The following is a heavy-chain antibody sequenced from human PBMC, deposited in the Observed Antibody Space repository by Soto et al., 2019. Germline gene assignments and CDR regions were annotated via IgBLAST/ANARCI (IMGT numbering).Heavy chain of an antibody. CDR1: GGSFSGYY. CDR2: INHSGTT. CDR3: TRGLSPYYDSSGRDY. J-gene: IGHJ4*02. Sequence: QVQLQQWGAGLLKPSETLSLTCGVYGGSFSGYYWSWIRQPPGKGLEWIGEINHSGTTNYNPSLKSRVTISGDTSKDQFPLKLSSVTAADTAVYYCTRGLSPYYDSSGRDYWGQGPLVTVSS. D-gene: IGHD3-22*01. V-gene: IGHV4-34*01.